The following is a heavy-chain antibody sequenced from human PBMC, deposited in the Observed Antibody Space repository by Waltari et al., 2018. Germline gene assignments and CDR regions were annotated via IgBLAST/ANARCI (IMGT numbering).Heavy chain of an antibody. V-gene: IGHV1-69*01. CDR2: IIPIFGTA. D-gene: IGHD6-13*01. Sequence: QVQLVQSGAEVKKPGSSVKVSCKASGGTFSSYAISWVRQAPGQGLEWMGGIIPIFGTANYAQKFQGRVTITADESTSTAYMELSSLRSEDTAVYYCAREGGSAAGTAGANWFDPWGQGTLVTVSS. CDR1: GGTFSSYA. J-gene: IGHJ5*02. CDR3: AREGGSAAGTAGANWFDP.